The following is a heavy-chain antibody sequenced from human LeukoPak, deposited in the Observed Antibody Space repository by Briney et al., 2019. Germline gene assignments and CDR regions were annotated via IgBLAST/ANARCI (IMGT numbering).Heavy chain of an antibody. J-gene: IGHJ2*01. CDR2: IIPIFGTA. Sequence: SVKVSCKASGGTFSSYAISWVRQASGQGLEWMGGIIPIFGTANYAQKFQGRGTITTDESTSTAYMELSSLRSEDTAVYYCAREGRWLQLPWYFDLWGRGTLVTVSS. V-gene: IGHV1-69*05. CDR3: AREGRWLQLPWYFDL. CDR1: GGTFSSYA. D-gene: IGHD5-24*01.